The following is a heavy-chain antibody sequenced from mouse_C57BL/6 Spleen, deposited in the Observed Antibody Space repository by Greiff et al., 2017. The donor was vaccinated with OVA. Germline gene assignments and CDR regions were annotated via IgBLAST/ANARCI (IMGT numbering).Heavy chain of an antibody. CDR1: GYSITSGYD. V-gene: IGHV3-1*01. D-gene: IGHD1-3*01. J-gene: IGHJ2*01. Sequence: VQLKESGPGMVKPSQSLSLTCTVTGYSITSGYDWHWIRHFPGNKLEWMGYISYSGSTNYNPSLKSRIPITHDTSKNHFFLKLNSVTTEDTATYYCARDHGVGYFDYWGQGTTRTVSA. CDR3: ARDHGVGYFDY. CDR2: ISYSGST.